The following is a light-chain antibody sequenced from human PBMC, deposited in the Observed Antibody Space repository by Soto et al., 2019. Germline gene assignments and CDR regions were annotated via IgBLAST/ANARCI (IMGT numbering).Light chain of an antibody. Sequence: DIPMTQSPSSLSVSVGDRVTITCRASETINTWLAWYQQKPGKAPKILIYDASKLERGVPSRLSGSGSGAEFTLTISSLQPDDLGTYYCQQYSSYPLTFGGGTKVEL. CDR3: QQYSSYPLT. CDR2: DAS. CDR1: ETINTW. V-gene: IGKV1-5*01. J-gene: IGKJ4*01.